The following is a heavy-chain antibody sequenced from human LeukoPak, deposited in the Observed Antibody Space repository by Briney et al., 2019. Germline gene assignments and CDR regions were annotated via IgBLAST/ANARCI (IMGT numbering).Heavy chain of an antibody. J-gene: IGHJ4*02. CDR2: ISYDGSNK. V-gene: IGHV3-30*18. CDR3: AKVDRGLELRAPPVY. D-gene: IGHD1-7*01. Sequence: GGSLRLSCAASGFTFSSYSMHWVRQAPGKGLEWVAVISYDGSNKYYADSVKGRFTISRDNSKNTLYLQMNILRAEDTAVYYCAKVDRGLELRAPPVYWGQGTLVTVSS. CDR1: GFTFSSYS.